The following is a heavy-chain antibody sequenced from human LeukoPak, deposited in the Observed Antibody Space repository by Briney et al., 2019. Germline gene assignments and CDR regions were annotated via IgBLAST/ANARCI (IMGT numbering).Heavy chain of an antibody. J-gene: IGHJ4*02. CDR3: ARDLGYYGSGRPNTLDY. CDR2: INPNSGGT. V-gene: IGHV1-2*06. D-gene: IGHD3-10*01. CDR1: GYTFTGYY. Sequence: ASVKVSCKASGYTFTGYYMHWVRQAPGQGLEWMGRINPNSGGTNYAQKFQGRVTMTRDTSISTAYMELSRLRSDDTAVYYCARDLGYYGSGRPNTLDYWGQGTPVTVSS.